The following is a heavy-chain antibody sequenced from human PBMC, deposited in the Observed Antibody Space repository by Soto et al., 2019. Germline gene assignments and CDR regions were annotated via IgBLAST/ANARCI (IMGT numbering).Heavy chain of an antibody. CDR1: GFTFSNYA. CDR3: ARAWRADV. J-gene: IGHJ6*02. Sequence: EVQLVESGGGLVQPGGSLRLSCVASGFTFSNYAMHWFHQAPGKGLECVSVISGNGDTTYYANSVKDRFTISRDNSKNTLYLQMGSLRADDMAVYYCARAWRADVWGQGTTVAVSS. CDR2: ISGNGDTT. V-gene: IGHV3-64*01.